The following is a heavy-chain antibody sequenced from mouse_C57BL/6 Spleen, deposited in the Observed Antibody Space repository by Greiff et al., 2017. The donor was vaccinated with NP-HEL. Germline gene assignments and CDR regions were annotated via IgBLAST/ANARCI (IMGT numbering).Heavy chain of an antibody. CDR1: GYTFTGYW. CDR2: ILPGSGST. Sequence: VQLQQSGAELMKPGASVKLSCKATGYTFTGYWIEWVKQRPGHGLEWIGEILPGSGSTNYNEKFKGKATFTADTSSTTAYMQLSSLTTEYSAIYYGARRALYYGSSYGAMDDWGQGTSVTVSS. D-gene: IGHD1-1*01. V-gene: IGHV1-9*01. J-gene: IGHJ4*01. CDR3: ARRALYYGSSYGAMDD.